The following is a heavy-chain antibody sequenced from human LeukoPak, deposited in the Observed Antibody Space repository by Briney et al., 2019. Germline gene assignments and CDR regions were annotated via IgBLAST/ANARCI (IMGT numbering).Heavy chain of an antibody. CDR3: ARAEKPNWGNYYYYCMDV. J-gene: IGHJ6*03. Sequence: GASVKVSCKASGYTFTSYGISWVRQAPGQGLEWTGWISAYSGNTHYAQKFQGRVTMTTDTSTTTAYMELRGLRSDDTAVYYCARAEKPNWGNYYYYCMDVWGKGTTVTVSS. V-gene: IGHV1-18*01. CDR2: ISAYSGNT. D-gene: IGHD7-27*01. CDR1: GYTFTSYG.